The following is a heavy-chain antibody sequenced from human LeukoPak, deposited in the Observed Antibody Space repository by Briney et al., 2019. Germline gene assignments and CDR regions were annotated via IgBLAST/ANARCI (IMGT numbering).Heavy chain of an antibody. J-gene: IGHJ4*02. CDR1: XXXVSSGSYY. CDR3: ARDLISITIFGVVSRYFDY. V-gene: IGHV4-61*01. D-gene: IGHD3-3*01. CDR2: IYYSGRT. Sequence: XLSLTXXXXXXXVSSGSYYWGWMRQPPGKGLEWIGYIYYSGRTNYNTSLKSGVTISEETTKNQFSLKLSSVTAADTAVYYCARDLISITIFGVVSRYFDYWGQGTLVTVSS.